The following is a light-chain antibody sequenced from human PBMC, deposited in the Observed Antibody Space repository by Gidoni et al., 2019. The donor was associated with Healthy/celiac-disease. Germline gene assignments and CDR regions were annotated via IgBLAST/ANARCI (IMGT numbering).Light chain of an antibody. CDR1: QSIISY. CDR2: DAS. Sequence: DIQMTKTPSSLSASVGDRVTITCRASQSIISYLNGYQQKPVKAPKLLIYDASSLQSWVPSMFSGIVSGTDFTLTICSLPPEDFATYYCQQSYSTPLTCGGGTKVEIK. J-gene: IGKJ4*01. CDR3: QQSYSTPLT. V-gene: IGKV1-39*01.